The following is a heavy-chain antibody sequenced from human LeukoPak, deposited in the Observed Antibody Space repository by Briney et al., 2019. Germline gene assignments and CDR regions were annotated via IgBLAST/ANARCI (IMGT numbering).Heavy chain of an antibody. D-gene: IGHD3-22*01. CDR1: RDSITGSSYY. J-gene: IGHJ4*02. CDR2: MYYSGRT. Sequence: PSETLSLTCTVSRDSITGSSYYWGWIRHPPRNGLEWLGSMYYSGRTYSNPSLKSRVTISVDTSKNQFSLKMSSVTAADTAVYYCARHYYDSTAYYYFDYWGPGTLVTVSS. V-gene: IGHV4-39*01. CDR3: ARHYYDSTAYYYFDY.